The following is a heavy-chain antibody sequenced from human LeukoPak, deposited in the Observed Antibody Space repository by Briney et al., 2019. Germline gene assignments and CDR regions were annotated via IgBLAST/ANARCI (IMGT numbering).Heavy chain of an antibody. D-gene: IGHD3-10*01. J-gene: IGHJ4*02. CDR2: VNPDDSDT. CDR3: ARLRWPRGGRSSFDY. Sequence: GESLKISCKGSGYRFISYWIGWVRQMPGKGLEWMGIVNPDDSDTIYSPSFQGQVTISADESITTAYLQWSSLKASDTAMYYCARLRWPRGGRSSFDYWGQGALVTVSS. CDR1: GYRFISYW. V-gene: IGHV5-51*01.